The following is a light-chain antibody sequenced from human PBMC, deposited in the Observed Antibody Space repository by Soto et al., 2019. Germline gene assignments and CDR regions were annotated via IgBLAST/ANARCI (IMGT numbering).Light chain of an antibody. CDR2: GAS. Sequence: EIVLTHSPGTLSLSPGERATLSCRASLTISDNYLAWYQQKAGQAPRLVIYGASNRATGIPDRFSGSGSGTDFTLTISRVEPEDFAVYYCQQYGSSLITFGRGTRLEIK. CDR3: QQYGSSLIT. V-gene: IGKV3-20*01. J-gene: IGKJ5*01. CDR1: LTISDNY.